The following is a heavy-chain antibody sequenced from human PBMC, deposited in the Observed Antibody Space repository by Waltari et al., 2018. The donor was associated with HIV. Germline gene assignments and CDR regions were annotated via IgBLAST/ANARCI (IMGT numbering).Heavy chain of an antibody. CDR2: ISSGGSTT. Sequence: EVQLVESGGGSLQAGGSLRLSCSASGFAFRSYYMFWVRQAPGKGLVWVSRISSGGSTTSYADSVKGRFTVSRDNARNTLYLQMNSLRAEDTAVYYCARYRPEVHYYNGMDVWGQGTTVTVSS. CDR1: GFAFRSYY. J-gene: IGHJ6*02. D-gene: IGHD3-16*02. V-gene: IGHV3-74*01. CDR3: ARYRPEVHYYNGMDV.